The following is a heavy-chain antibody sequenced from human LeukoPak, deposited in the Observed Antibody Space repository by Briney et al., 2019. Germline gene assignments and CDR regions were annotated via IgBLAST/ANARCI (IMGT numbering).Heavy chain of an antibody. CDR2: IYYSGST. V-gene: IGHV4-59*01. CDR3: ARDRWLGY. Sequence: SETLSLTCTVSGGSISSYFWSWVRQPPGKGLEWIGYIYYSGSTNYNPSLKSRVTISVDTSKNQFSLKLASVTTPDTAVYYCARDRWLGYWGQGTLVTVSS. D-gene: IGHD5-12*01. J-gene: IGHJ4*02. CDR1: GGSISSYF.